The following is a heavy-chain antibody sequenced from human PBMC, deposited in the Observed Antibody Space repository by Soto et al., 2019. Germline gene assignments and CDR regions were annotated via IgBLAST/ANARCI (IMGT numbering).Heavy chain of an antibody. CDR1: GGSISSYY. CDR3: ARLEGLATISYYFDF. D-gene: IGHD3-9*01. V-gene: IGHV4-59*08. Sequence: SETLSLTCTVSGGSISSYYWSWIRQPPGKGLEWIGYIYYRGSTNYNPSLKTRVTISLDTSKSQFSLKLNSVTAADSAVYFCARLEGLATISYYFDFWGPGALVTVSS. J-gene: IGHJ4*02. CDR2: IYYRGST.